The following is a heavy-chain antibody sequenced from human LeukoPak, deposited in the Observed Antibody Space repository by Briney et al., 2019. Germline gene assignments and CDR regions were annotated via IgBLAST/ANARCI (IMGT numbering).Heavy chain of an antibody. V-gene: IGHV3-53*01. Sequence: GGSLRLSCAASGLTDNRNYVSWVRQAPGKGLEWVSVIYSGGSTYYADSVKGRFTIPRDNSKNTLYLQMNSLRAEHTAAYSCVCVIAYERSGYYSPHFDYWGQGTLVTVSS. CDR2: IYSGGST. CDR1: GLTDNRNY. J-gene: IGHJ4*02. D-gene: IGHD3-22*01. CDR3: VCVIAYERSGYYSPHFDY.